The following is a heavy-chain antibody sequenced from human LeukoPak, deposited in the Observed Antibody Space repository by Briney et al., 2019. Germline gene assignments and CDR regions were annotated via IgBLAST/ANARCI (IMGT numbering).Heavy chain of an antibody. CDR2: ISWNSGSI. Sequence: GGSLRLSCAASGFTFDDYAMHWVRQAPGKGLEWVSGISWNSGSIGYADSVKGRFTISRDNAKNSLYLQMNSLRAEDTALYYCAKDMGYSSGYAFDIWGQGTMVTVSS. V-gene: IGHV3-9*01. J-gene: IGHJ3*02. CDR1: GFTFDDYA. D-gene: IGHD6-19*01. CDR3: AKDMGYSSGYAFDI.